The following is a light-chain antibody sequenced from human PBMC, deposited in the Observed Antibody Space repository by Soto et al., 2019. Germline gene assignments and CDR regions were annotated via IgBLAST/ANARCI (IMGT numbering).Light chain of an antibody. Sequence: DIQMTQSPSTLSASVGDRVTITCRASQSISSWLAWYQQKPGKAPKLLIYDASSLESGFPSRISGSGSETEFTPTIGSLQPDDFATYYGQQYKSYPWRFGQGTQEEIK. CDR3: QQYKSYPWR. J-gene: IGKJ1*01. CDR2: DAS. V-gene: IGKV1-5*01. CDR1: QSISSW.